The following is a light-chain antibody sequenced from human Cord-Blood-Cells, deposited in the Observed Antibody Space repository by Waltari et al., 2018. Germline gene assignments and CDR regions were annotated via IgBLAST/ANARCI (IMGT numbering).Light chain of an antibody. CDR2: GAS. V-gene: IGKV3-20*01. Sequence: EIVLTQSPGTLSLSPGERATLSCRASQRVSSSYLAWYQKKPGQAPRLLIYGASSRATGTPDMFSGSGAGTDFTLTISRLEPEDFAVYYCQQYGSSPYTFGQGTKLEIK. J-gene: IGKJ2*01. CDR1: QRVSSSY. CDR3: QQYGSSPYT.